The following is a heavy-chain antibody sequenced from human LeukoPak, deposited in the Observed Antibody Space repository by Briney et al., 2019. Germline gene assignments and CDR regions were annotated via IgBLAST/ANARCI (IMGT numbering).Heavy chain of an antibody. CDR1: GFTFSSYW. J-gene: IGHJ4*02. D-gene: IGHD6-13*01. CDR2: IKQDGSEK. V-gene: IGHV3-7*01. CDR3: ARELSSSWSYYFDY. Sequence: PGGSLRLSCAASGFTFSSYWMSWVRQAPGKGLEWVANIKQDGSEKYYVDSVKGRFTISRDNAKNSLYLQMNSLRAEDTAVYYCARELSSSWSYYFDYWGQGTLVTVCS.